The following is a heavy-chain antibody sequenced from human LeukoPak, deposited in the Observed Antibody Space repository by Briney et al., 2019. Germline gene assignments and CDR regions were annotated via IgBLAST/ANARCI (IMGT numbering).Heavy chain of an antibody. CDR3: AREVRGNYYDSSGYYDY. Sequence: GGSLRLSCAASGFTVSSNYMSWVRQAPGKGLEWVSVIYSGGSTYYADSVKGRFTISRDNSKNTLYPQMNSLRAEDTAVYYCAREVRGNYYDSSGYYDYWGQGTLVTVSS. J-gene: IGHJ4*02. D-gene: IGHD3-22*01. CDR2: IYSGGST. V-gene: IGHV3-53*01. CDR1: GFTVSSNY.